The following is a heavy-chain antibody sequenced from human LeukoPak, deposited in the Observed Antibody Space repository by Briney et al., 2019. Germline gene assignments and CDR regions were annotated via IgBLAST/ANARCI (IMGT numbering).Heavy chain of an antibody. V-gene: IGHV3-48*01. J-gene: IGHJ3*02. CDR3: ARHTYCTGSSCYIGDAFDI. D-gene: IGHD2-2*02. Sequence: PGGSLRLSCAASGITFSNYRMNWVCQAPRKGLYWISYISTDSITTFYAHSVRGRFIISRDNANNSLYLQMNGLRVEDTALYYCARHTYCTGSSCYIGDAFDIWGHGTMVTVSS. CDR1: GITFSNYR. CDR2: ISTDSITT.